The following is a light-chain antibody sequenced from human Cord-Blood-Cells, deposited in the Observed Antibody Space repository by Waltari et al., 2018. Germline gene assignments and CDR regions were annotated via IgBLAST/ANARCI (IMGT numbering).Light chain of an antibody. Sequence: QSALTQPASVSGSPGQSITISCTGTSSDVGSYNLVSWYQQHPGKAPKLMIYEGIKRPAVVYNRFSGSNSGNTASLTITGLQAEEESDYYCCSYAGSSSWVFGGRTKLTVL. CDR1: SSDVGSYNL. V-gene: IGLV2-23*01. J-gene: IGLJ3*02. CDR2: EGI. CDR3: CSYAGSSSWV.